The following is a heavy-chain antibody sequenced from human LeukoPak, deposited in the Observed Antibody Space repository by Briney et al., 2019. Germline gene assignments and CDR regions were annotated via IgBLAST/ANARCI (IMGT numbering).Heavy chain of an antibody. CDR3: ARGDRSSWFNFDY. J-gene: IGHJ4*02. CDR1: GFTFSSYG. D-gene: IGHD6-13*01. V-gene: IGHV3-30*03. Sequence: GGSLRLSCAASGFTFSSYGMHWVRQAPGKGLEWVAVISYDGSNKYYADSVKGRFTISRDNSKNTLYLQMNSLRAEDTAVYYCARGDRSSWFNFDYWGQGTLVTVSS. CDR2: ISYDGSNK.